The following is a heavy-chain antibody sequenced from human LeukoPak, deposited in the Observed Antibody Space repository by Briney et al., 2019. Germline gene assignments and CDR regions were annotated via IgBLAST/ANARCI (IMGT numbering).Heavy chain of an antibody. CDR3: AKYGKSGWSIDN. CDR2: IYHTGAT. V-gene: IGHV4-59*08. J-gene: IGHJ4*02. Sequence: SETLSLTCTVSGGSIGGDYWTWIRHPPGKGLQYIGYIYHTGATNYNPSLTSRVTMSVDTSKNQFSLKLNSVTAADTAVYFCAKYGKSGWSIDNWGQGTLVTVSS. D-gene: IGHD6-19*01. CDR1: GGSIGGDY.